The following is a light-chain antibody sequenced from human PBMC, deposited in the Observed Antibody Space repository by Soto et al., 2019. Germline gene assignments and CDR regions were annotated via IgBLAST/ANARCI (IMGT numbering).Light chain of an antibody. CDR3: QQYSTYTIT. CDR1: QSVTTL. V-gene: IGKV1-5*03. Sequence: DIQMTQSPSTLHGSVGDRVTITWGASQSVTTLLDWYQQKQGKAPKLLIYKASNLESGLPSRLTGSGSGTELTITISSLQYDDFDTYECQQYSTYTITFGQGTRLEIK. CDR2: KAS. J-gene: IGKJ5*01.